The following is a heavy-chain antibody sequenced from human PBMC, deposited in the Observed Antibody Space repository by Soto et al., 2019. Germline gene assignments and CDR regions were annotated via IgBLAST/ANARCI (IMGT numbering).Heavy chain of an antibody. D-gene: IGHD5-12*01. CDR3: AKTAHSGYDYYFDY. J-gene: IGHJ4*02. CDR1: GFTFDDYA. Sequence: EVQLVESGGGLVQPGRSLRLSCAASGFTFDDYAMHWVRQAPGKGLEWVSGISWNSGSIGYADSVKGRFTISRDNAKNSLNLQMNSLRAEDTALYYGAKTAHSGYDYYFDYWGQGTLVTVSS. V-gene: IGHV3-9*01. CDR2: ISWNSGSI.